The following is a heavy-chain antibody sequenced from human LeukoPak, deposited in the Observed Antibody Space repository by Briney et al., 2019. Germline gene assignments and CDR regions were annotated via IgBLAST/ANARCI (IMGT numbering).Heavy chain of an antibody. Sequence: SETLSLTCTVSGGSISSGDYYWSWIRQPPGKGLEWIGYIYYSGSTHYNPSLKSRVTISVDTSKNQFSLKLSSVTAADTAVYYCARGATYYDILTGSWFDPWGQGTLVTVSS. J-gene: IGHJ5*02. CDR3: ARGATYYDILTGSWFDP. CDR1: GGSISSGDYY. CDR2: IYYSGST. D-gene: IGHD3-9*01. V-gene: IGHV4-30-4*01.